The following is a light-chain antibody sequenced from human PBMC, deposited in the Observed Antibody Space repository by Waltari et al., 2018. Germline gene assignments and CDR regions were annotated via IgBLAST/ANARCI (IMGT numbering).Light chain of an antibody. V-gene: IGLV2-11*01. CDR3: CSYVGYYTIL. Sequence: SAMTQPRSVSGSPGQSVTLSCTGSSRDVGIYKYVSWYQQHPGKVPNFMIYDVSRRPAGVPDRFSGSKSGNTASLTISGLQADDEAEYYCCSYVGYYTILFGTGTTVTVL. CDR2: DVS. J-gene: IGLJ1*01. CDR1: SRDVGIYKY.